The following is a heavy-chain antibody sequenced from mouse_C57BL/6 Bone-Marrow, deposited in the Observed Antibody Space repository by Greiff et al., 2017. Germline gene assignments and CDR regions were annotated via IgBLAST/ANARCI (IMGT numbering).Heavy chain of an antibody. CDR2: IWTGGGT. CDR3: ASYYSNYRAWFAY. J-gene: IGHJ3*01. D-gene: IGHD2-12*01. V-gene: IGHV2-9-1*01. Sequence: VKLVESGPGLVAPSQSLSITCTVSGFSLTSYAISWVRQPPGKGLEWLGVIWTGGGTNYNSALKSRLSISKEKSKSQVFLKMNSLQTDDTARYYCASYYSNYRAWFAYWGQGTLVTVSA. CDR1: GFSLTSYA.